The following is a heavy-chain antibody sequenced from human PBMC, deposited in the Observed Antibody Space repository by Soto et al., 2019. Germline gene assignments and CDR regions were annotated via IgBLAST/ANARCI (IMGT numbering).Heavy chain of an antibody. CDR2: ISAYNGNT. J-gene: IGHJ4*02. V-gene: IGHV1-18*04. CDR3: ARPVGRFCVGGSCYLDY. D-gene: IGHD2-15*01. Sequence: QVQLVQSGAEVKKPGASVKVSCKASGYTFTSYGISWVRQAPGQGLEWMAWISAYNGNTNYAQKLQGRVTMTTDTSTSTVYMELRSLRSDDTAVYYCARPVGRFCVGGSCYLDYWGQGTVVTVSS. CDR1: GYTFTSYG.